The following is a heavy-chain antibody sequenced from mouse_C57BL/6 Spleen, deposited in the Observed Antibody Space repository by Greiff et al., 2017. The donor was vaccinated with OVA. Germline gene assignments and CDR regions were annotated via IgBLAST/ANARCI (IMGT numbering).Heavy chain of an antibody. CDR1: GYTFTDYA. Sequence: VKLMESGPELVRPGVSVKISCKGSGYTFTDYAMHWVKQSHAKSLEWIGVISTYYGDASYNQKFKDKATMTVDKSSSTAYMELARLTSEDSAVYYCAPNWDVRVFFFAYWGQGTLVTVSA. V-gene: IGHV1-67*01. D-gene: IGHD4-1*01. J-gene: IGHJ3*01. CDR3: APNWDVRVFFFAY. CDR2: ISTYYGDA.